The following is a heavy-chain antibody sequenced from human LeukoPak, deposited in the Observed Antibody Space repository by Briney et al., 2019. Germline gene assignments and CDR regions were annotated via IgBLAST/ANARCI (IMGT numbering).Heavy chain of an antibody. CDR3: ARESSWSTDY. D-gene: IGHD6-13*01. CDR2: IYYSGST. Sequence: SETLSLTCTVSGGSISSYYWSWIRQPPGKGLEWIGYIYYSGSTNYNPSLKSRVTISVDTSKNQFSLKPSSVTAADTAVYYCARESSWSTDYWGQGTLVTVSS. J-gene: IGHJ4*02. V-gene: IGHV4-59*12. CDR1: GGSISSYY.